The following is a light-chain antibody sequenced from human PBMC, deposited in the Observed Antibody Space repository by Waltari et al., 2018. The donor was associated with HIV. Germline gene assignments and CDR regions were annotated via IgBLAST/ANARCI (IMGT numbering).Light chain of an antibody. CDR2: RNN. CDR3: ATWDDSLSVVV. Sequence: QSVLTQPPSASGTPGQRVTISCSGSSSNIGSNSVYCYQRPPGTAPKLLIYRNNQRPSGVPDRFSGSKSGTSASLAISGLRSEDEADYYCATWDDSLSVVVFGGGTKLTVL. CDR1: SSNIGSNS. J-gene: IGLJ2*01. V-gene: IGLV1-47*01.